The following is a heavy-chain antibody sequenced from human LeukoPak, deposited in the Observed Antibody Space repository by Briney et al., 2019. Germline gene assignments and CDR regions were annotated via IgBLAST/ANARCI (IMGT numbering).Heavy chain of an antibody. J-gene: IGHJ4*02. D-gene: IGHD3-22*01. CDR3: AREPHYDSSGFYFDY. CDR1: GFTFSSYA. Sequence: GGSLRLSCAASGFTFSSYAMSWVRQAPGKGLEWVAVIWYDGSNKYYADSVKGRFTISRDNSKNTLYLQMNSLRAEDTAVYYCAREPHYDSSGFYFDYWGQGTLVTVSS. CDR2: IWYDGSNK. V-gene: IGHV3-33*08.